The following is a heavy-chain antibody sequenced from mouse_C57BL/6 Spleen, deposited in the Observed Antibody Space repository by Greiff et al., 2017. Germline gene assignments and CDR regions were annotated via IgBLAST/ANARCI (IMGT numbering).Heavy chain of an antibody. D-gene: IGHD1-1*01. CDR3: ERQGEDYYSSESYFDY. CDR1: GYTFTEYT. J-gene: IGHJ2*01. V-gene: IGHV1-62-2*01. Sequence: QVQLQQSGAELVKPGASVKLSCKASGYTFTEYTIHWVKQRSGQGLEWIGCFYPGSGSIKYNEKFKDKATLTADKSSSTVYMEFKRLTSADSDVYFCERQGEDYYSSESYFDYWGKGTTLTVSS. CDR2: FYPGSGSI.